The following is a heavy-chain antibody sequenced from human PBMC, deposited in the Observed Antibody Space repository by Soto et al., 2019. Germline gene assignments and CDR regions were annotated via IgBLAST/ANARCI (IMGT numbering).Heavy chain of an antibody. CDR1: GGSISSYY. D-gene: IGHD3-10*01. Sequence: SETLSLTCTVSGGSISSYYWSWIRQPPGKGLEWIGYIYYSGSTNYNPSLKSRVTISVDTSKNQFSLKLSSVTAADTAVYYCASTPPLGYYYYMDVWGKGTTVTVSS. CDR3: ASTPPLGYYYYMDV. J-gene: IGHJ6*03. CDR2: IYYSGST. V-gene: IGHV4-59*01.